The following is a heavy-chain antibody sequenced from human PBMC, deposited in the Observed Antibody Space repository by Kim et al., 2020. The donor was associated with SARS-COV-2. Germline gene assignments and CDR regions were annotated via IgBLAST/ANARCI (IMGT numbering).Heavy chain of an antibody. D-gene: IGHD1-1*01. Sequence: GGSLRLSCAASGFVYSSYAMSWVRQTPGKGLEWVSAITANGVNTNYADSVKGRFTISRDNSKNTLYLQMNSLRADDTAVYYCAKSRGPVTGTGDYWGQGTLVTVSS. CDR2: ITANGVNT. CDR1: GFVYSSYA. J-gene: IGHJ4*02. V-gene: IGHV3-23*01. CDR3: AKSRGPVTGTGDY.